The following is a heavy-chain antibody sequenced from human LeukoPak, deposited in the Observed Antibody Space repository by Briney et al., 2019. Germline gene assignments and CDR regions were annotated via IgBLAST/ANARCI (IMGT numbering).Heavy chain of an antibody. Sequence: GGPLRLSCVASGFILRRCGMHWVRQAPGKAVEYVSAISNSGGSTYYANSVKGRFTISRDNSKNTLYLQMGSLRGEDMAVYYCARGLITGAAGTYYYYGMDVWGQGTTVTVSS. CDR3: ARGLITGAAGTYYYYGMDV. J-gene: IGHJ6*02. CDR1: GFILRRCG. V-gene: IGHV3-64*01. D-gene: IGHD6-13*01. CDR2: ISNSGGST.